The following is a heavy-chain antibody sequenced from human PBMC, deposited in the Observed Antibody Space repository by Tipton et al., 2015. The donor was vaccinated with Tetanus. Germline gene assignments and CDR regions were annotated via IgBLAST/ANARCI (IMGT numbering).Heavy chain of an antibody. D-gene: IGHD3-22*01. J-gene: IGHJ6*02. CDR1: GYTFTGYY. CDR2: IDPNSGGT. V-gene: IGHV1-2*02. Sequence: QVQLVQSGAEVKKPGASVKVSCKASGYTFTGYYIYWVRQAPGQGLEWMGWIDPNSGGTVDAQKFQGRVTMTRETSISTAYMELRSLRSDDTAVYYCAGDRGDYIYYGMDVWGPGTTVTVS. CDR3: AGDRGDYIYYGMDV.